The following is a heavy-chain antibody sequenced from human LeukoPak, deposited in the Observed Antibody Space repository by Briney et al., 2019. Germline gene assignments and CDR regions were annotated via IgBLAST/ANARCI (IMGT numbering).Heavy chain of an antibody. CDR3: AREDAMVRGVITTYYFDY. J-gene: IGHJ4*02. CDR1: GYTFTSYG. V-gene: IGHV1-18*01. D-gene: IGHD3-10*01. Sequence: GASVKVSCKASGYTFTSYGISWVRQAPGQGLEWMGWISAYNGNTNYAQKLQGRVTMTTDTSTSTAYMELRSLRSDDTAVYYCAREDAMVRGVITTYYFDYWGQGTLVTASS. CDR2: ISAYNGNT.